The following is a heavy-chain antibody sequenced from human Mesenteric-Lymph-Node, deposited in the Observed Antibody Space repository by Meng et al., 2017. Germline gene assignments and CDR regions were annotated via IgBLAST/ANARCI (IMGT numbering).Heavy chain of an antibody. D-gene: IGHD1-26*01. J-gene: IGHJ4*02. V-gene: IGHV3-30*01. CDR2: ISYDGSNK. Sequence: GGSLRLSCAASGFTFSSYAMHWVRQAPGKGLEGVAVISYDGSNKYYADSVKGRFTISRDNSKNTLYLQMNSLRAEDTAVYYCARSRGVGATTYWGQGTLVTVSS. CDR1: GFTFSSYA. CDR3: ARSRGVGATTY.